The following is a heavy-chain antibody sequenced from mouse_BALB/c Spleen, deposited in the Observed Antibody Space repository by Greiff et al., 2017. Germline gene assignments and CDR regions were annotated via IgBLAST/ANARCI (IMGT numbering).Heavy chain of an antibody. CDR3: ASSGYDYAMDY. CDR2: INPYNDGT. D-gene: IGHD3-1*01. Sequence: VQLQQSGPELVKPGASVKMSCKASGYTFTSYVMHWVKQTPGQGLEWIGNINPYNDGTKYNEKFKGKATLTSDKSSSTAYMELSSLTSEDSAVYYCASSGYDYAMDYWGQGTSVTVSS. J-gene: IGHJ4*01. CDR1: GYTFTSYV. V-gene: IGHV1-14*01.